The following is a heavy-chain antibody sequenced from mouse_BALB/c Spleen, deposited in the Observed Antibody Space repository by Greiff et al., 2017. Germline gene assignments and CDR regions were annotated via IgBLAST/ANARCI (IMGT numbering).Heavy chain of an antibody. D-gene: IGHD2-14*01. CDR2: INPSSGYT. V-gene: IGHV1-4*02. Sequence: VQLQQSAAELARPGASVKMSCKASGYTFTSYTMHWVKQRPGQGLEWIGYINPSSGYTEYNQKFKDKTTLTADKSSSTAYMQLSSLTSEDSAVYYCARNYRYDKDDYWGQGTTLTVSS. J-gene: IGHJ2*01. CDR1: GYTFTSYT. CDR3: ARNYRYDKDDY.